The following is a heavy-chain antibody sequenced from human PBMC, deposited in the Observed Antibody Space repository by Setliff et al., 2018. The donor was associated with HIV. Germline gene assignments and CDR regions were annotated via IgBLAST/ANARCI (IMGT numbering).Heavy chain of an antibody. CDR3: ARRTFGSGRFDP. CDR1: GDSMTSGSFY. D-gene: IGHD6-19*01. V-gene: IGHV4-61*09. Sequence: SETLSLTCAVSGDSMTSGSFYWSWVRQPAGKGLEWIGQVHSTLSTNYNPSLKSRLSISADTSKNQFSLNLRFVTAADTALYYCARRTFGSGRFDPWGQGTPVTVSS. J-gene: IGHJ5*02. CDR2: VHSTLST.